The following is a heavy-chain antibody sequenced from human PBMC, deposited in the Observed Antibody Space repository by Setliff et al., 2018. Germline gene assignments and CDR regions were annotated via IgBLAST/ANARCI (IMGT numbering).Heavy chain of an antibody. CDR1: GYNFITTG. Sequence: ASVKVSCKTSGYNFITTGISWVRQAPGQGPEWMGCISPYNGNTNYAQKFQDRVTMTTDTSTGTAYMELSGLTSADTAIYYCIVNMVRPVTGLDSWGPGTLVTVSS. CDR3: IVNMVRPVTGLDS. J-gene: IGHJ4*02. D-gene: IGHD2-15*01. CDR2: ISPYNGNT. V-gene: IGHV1-18*01.